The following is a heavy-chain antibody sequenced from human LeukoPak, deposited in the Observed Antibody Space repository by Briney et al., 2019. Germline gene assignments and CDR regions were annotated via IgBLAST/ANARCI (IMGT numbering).Heavy chain of an antibody. D-gene: IGHD5-18*01. CDR3: ARVAHTELSTWFDP. CDR2: IIPIFGSS. CDR1: GGTFNNYA. Sequence: ASVKVSCKASGGTFNNYAINWVRQAPGQGLEWMGGIIPIFGSSNYAQKFQGRVTITADESTTTAYMELSSLRSEDTAVYYCARVAHTELSTWFDPWGQGTLVTVSS. V-gene: IGHV1-69*13. J-gene: IGHJ5*02.